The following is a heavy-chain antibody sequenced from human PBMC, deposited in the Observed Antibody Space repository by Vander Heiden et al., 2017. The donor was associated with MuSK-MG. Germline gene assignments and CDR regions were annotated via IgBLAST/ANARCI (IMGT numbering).Heavy chain of an antibody. CDR1: GISISGVY. J-gene: IGHJ4*02. CDR3: ASTGGGETDY. V-gene: IGHV4-4*09. D-gene: IGHD2-21*01. CDR2: INSSGRT. Sequence: QVQLQESGPGLVRPSEPLSLTCTVSGISISGVYWSWIRQPPGKGLEWIGFINSSGRTNYNPSLGSRVTISVDTSKKQITLKLTSVTDADTAMYYCASTGGGETDYWGQGILVTVSS.